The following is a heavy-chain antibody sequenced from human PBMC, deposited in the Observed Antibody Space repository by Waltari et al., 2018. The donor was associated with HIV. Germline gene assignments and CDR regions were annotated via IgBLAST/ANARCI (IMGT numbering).Heavy chain of an antibody. J-gene: IGHJ6*02. V-gene: IGHV4-34*01. D-gene: IGHD2-21*01. CDR2: INDKGTS. CDR1: GGSFTGYY. CDR3: ARGPFYFDVGGAALVRGDYSYYYGLDV. Sequence: QERLDQWGAGLLKPSETLSLTCAVYGGSFTGYYWTWVRQVPGKGLEWIGEINDKGTSDYNPSLKSRVTLSIDKSKNQISLKLTPLMAADTAVYYCARGPFYFDVGGAALVRGDYSYYYGLDVWGQGTTVIVSS.